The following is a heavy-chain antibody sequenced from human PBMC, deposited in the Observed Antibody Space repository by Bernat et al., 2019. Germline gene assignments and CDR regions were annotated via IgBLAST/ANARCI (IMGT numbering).Heavy chain of an antibody. CDR2: IYSGGST. CDR1: GFTVSSNY. D-gene: IGHD6-19*01. J-gene: IGHJ4*02. CDR3: ASGWAAPPLFYY. V-gene: IGHV3-53*04. Sequence: EVQLVESGGGLVQPGGSLRLSCAASGFTVSSNYMSWVRQAPGKGLEWVSVIYSGGSTYYADSVKGRFTISRHNSKNPLYLQMNSLRAEDTAVYYCASGWAAPPLFYYWGQGTLVTVSS.